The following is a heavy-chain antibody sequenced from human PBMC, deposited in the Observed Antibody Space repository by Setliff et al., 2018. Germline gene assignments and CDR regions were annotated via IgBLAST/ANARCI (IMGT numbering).Heavy chain of an antibody. V-gene: IGHV4-39*07. CDR3: ARAPRYFDPTGSYFDY. CDR1: GASVSGNSYY. J-gene: IGHJ4*02. CDR2: MYYGGGGST. Sequence: SETLSLTCTVSGASVSGNSYYWGWIRQPPGKGLEWIGSMYYGGGGSTYYNASLKSRVTISVDTSKNQFSLKLNPVTAAGTAVYYCARAPRYFDPTGSYFDYWGQGTLVTVSS. D-gene: IGHD3-9*01.